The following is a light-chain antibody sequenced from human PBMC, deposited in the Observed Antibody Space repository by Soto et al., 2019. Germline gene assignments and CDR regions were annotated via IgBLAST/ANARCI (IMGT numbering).Light chain of an antibody. CDR1: SSDVGGYNY. Sequence: QSVLTQPPSASGSPGHSVTISCTGTSSDVGGYNYVSWYQQHPGKAPKLMIYEVNKRPSGVPDRFSGSKSGNTASLTVAGLQADDEAYYYCSSDEEINSVVFGGGTKLTVL. V-gene: IGLV2-8*01. CDR3: SSDEEINSVV. J-gene: IGLJ2*01. CDR2: EVN.